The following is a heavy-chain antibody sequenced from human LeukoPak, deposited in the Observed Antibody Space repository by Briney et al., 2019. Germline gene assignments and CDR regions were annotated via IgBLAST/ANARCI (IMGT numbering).Heavy chain of an antibody. D-gene: IGHD2/OR15-2a*01. V-gene: IGHV1-46*01. CDR3: ARAIRSMAPKAFDI. CDR2: INPSGGST. Sequence: ASVKVSCKASGYTLTSYSMHWVRQAPGQGLEWMGIINPSGGSTTYAQKFQGRVTMTRDTSTSTVYMELSSLRSEDTAVYYCARAIRSMAPKAFDIWGQGTMVTVSS. CDR1: GYTLTSYS. J-gene: IGHJ3*02.